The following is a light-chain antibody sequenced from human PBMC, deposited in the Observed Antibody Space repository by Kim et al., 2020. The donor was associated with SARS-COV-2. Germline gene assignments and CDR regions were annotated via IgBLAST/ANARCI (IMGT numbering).Light chain of an antibody. J-gene: IGLJ3*02. CDR2: DVN. V-gene: IGLV2-8*01. CDR1: SSDVGSYNY. CDR3: SSYAGSGKLE. Sequence: GQSITISCTGTSSDVGSYNYVSWYQQHPGKAPKLMIYDVNKRPSGVPSRFSGSKSGNTASLTVSGLQAEDEADYYCSSYAGSGKLEFGGGTKVTVL.